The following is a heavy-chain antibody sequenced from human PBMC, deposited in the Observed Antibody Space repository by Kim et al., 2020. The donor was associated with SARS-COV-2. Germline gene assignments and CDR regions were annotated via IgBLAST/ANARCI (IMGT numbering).Heavy chain of an antibody. J-gene: IGHJ6*02. Sequence: ASVKVSCKASGYTFTSYDINWVRQATGQGLEWMGWMNPNSGNTGYAQKFQGRVTMTRNTSISTAYMELSSLRSEDTAVYYCARGVGDDSSSWYYYYYYGMDVWGQGTTVTVSS. CDR1: GYTFTSYD. V-gene: IGHV1-8*01. D-gene: IGHD6-13*01. CDR2: MNPNSGNT. CDR3: ARGVGDDSSSWYYYYYYGMDV.